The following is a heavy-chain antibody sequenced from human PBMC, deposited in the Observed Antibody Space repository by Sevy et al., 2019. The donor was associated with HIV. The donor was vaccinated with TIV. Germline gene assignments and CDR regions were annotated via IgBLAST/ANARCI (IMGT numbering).Heavy chain of an antibody. CDR2: ISGSGGST. Sequence: GGSLRLSCAASGFTFSSYAMSWVRQAPGKGLEWVSAISGSGGSTYYADSVKGRFTISRDNSKNTLYLQMNSLRAEDTAVYYCAKDSGDYYDSSGYSGPDAFDIWGQGTMVTVSS. CDR1: GFTFSSYA. V-gene: IGHV3-23*01. D-gene: IGHD3-22*01. J-gene: IGHJ3*02. CDR3: AKDSGDYYDSSGYSGPDAFDI.